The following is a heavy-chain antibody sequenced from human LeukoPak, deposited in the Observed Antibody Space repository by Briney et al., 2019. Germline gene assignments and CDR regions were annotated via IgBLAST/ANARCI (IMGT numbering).Heavy chain of an antibody. Sequence: GGSLRLSCAASGFTFSSYSMNWVRQAPGKGLEWVSYISSSSSYIYYADSVKGRFTISRDNAKNSLYLQMNSLRAEDTAVYYCARGFYPPGAFDCWGQGTLVTVSS. CDR1: GFTFSSYS. D-gene: IGHD1-26*01. J-gene: IGHJ4*02. CDR2: ISSSSSYI. V-gene: IGHV3-21*01. CDR3: ARGFYPPGAFDC.